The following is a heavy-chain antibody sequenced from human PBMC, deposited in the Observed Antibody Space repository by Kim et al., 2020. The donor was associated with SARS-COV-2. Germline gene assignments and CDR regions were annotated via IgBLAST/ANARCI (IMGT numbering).Heavy chain of an antibody. J-gene: IGHJ5*02. V-gene: IGHV4-34*01. CDR2: INHSGST. CDR3: ARGPYSPFDP. CDR1: GGSFSGYY. D-gene: IGHD2-21*01. Sequence: SETLSLTCAVYGGSFSGYYWSWIRQPPGKGLEWIGEINHSGSTNYNPSLKSRVTISVDTSKNQFSLKLSSVTAADTAVYYCARGPYSPFDPWGQGTLVTVSS.